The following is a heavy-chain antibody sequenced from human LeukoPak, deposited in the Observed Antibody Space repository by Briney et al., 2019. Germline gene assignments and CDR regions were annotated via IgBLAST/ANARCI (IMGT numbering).Heavy chain of an antibody. D-gene: IGHD2-8*01. J-gene: IGHJ4*02. CDR1: GFTFSSYS. CDR3: ASRCHAGYCTTGGDY. Sequence: GGSLRLSCAASGFTFSSYSMNWVRQAPGKGLEWVSYISSSSSTIYYADSVKGRFTISRDNAKNSLYLQMNSLRAEDTAVYCCASRCHAGYCTTGGDYWGQGTLVTVSS. V-gene: IGHV3-48*04. CDR2: ISSSSSTI.